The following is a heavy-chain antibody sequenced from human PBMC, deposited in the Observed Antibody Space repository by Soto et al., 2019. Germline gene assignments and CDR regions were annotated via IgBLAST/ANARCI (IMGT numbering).Heavy chain of an antibody. V-gene: IGHV1-24*01. CDR3: ATGSVGYSYGYSFRPGYFDY. CDR1: GYTLTELS. J-gene: IGHJ4*02. D-gene: IGHD5-18*01. Sequence: QVQLVQSGAEVKKPGASVKVSCKVSGYTLTELSMHWVRQAPGKGLEWMGGFDPEDGETIYAQKFQGRVTMTEDTSTDTAYMELSSLRSEDTAVYYCATGSVGYSYGYSFRPGYFDYWGQGTLVTVSS. CDR2: FDPEDGET.